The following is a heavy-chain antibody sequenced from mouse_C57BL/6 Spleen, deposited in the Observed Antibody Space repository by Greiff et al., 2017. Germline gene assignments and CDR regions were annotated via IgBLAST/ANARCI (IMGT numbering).Heavy chain of an antibody. D-gene: IGHD2-4*01. CDR1: GYAFSSSW. J-gene: IGHJ4*01. CDR3: ARGRLYYDYDVGAMDY. CDR2: IYPGDGDT. V-gene: IGHV1-82*01. Sequence: QVQLQQSGPELVKPGASVKISCKASGYAFSSSWMNWVKQRPGKGLEWIGRIYPGDGDTNYNGKFKGKATLTADKSSSTAYMQLSSLTSEDSAVXFCARGRLYYDYDVGAMDYWGQGTSVTVSS.